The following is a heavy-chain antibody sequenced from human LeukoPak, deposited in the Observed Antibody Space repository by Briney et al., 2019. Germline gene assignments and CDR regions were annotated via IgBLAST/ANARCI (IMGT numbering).Heavy chain of an antibody. CDR1: GYTFTGYY. D-gene: IGHD3-3*01. CDR3: ARDQYYDFWSGYQTYYYYYYMDV. J-gene: IGHJ6*03. V-gene: IGHV1-2*02. CDR2: INPNSGGT. Sequence: ASVKVSCKASGYTFTGYYMHWVRQAPGQGLEWTGWINPNSGGTNYAQKFQGRVTMTRDTSISTAYMELSRLRSDDTAVYYCARDQYYDFWSGYQTYYYYYYMDVWGKGTTVTVSS.